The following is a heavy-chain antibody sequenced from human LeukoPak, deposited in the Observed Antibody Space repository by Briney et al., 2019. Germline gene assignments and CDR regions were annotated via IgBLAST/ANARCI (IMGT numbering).Heavy chain of an antibody. V-gene: IGHV3-23*01. Sequence: GGSLRLSCAASGFTFSSYAMSWVRQAPGKGLDWVSAICGSGGRTYYADSVKGRFTISRDNSKNTVYLQLNSLRVEDTAVYYCAKGVDYYGSGGYYEGFDSWGQGTLATVSS. D-gene: IGHD3-22*01. J-gene: IGHJ4*02. CDR2: ICGSGGRT. CDR3: AKGVDYYGSGGYYEGFDS. CDR1: GFTFSSYA.